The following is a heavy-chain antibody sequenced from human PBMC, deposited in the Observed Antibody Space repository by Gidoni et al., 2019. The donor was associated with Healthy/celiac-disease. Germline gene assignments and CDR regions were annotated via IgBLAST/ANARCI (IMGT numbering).Heavy chain of an antibody. Sequence: VQPGGSLRLSCAASGFTFDDYTMHWVRQAPGKGLEWVSLISWDGGSTYYADSVKGRFTISRDNSKNSLYLQMNSLRTEDTALYYCAKGVGGYRLPFDYWGQGTLVTVSS. D-gene: IGHD3-22*01. J-gene: IGHJ4*02. CDR1: GFTFDDYT. CDR2: ISWDGGST. CDR3: AKGVGGYRLPFDY. V-gene: IGHV3-43*01.